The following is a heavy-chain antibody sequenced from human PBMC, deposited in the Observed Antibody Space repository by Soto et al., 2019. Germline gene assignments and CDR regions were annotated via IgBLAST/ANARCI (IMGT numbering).Heavy chain of an antibody. CDR2: ISAHNGNT. D-gene: IGHD1-1*01. CDR1: GYGFTTYG. CDR3: ARGRYGDY. V-gene: IGHV1-18*01. J-gene: IGHJ4*02. Sequence: QVHPVQSGAEVKKPGASVKVSCKGSGYGFTTYGITWVRQAPGQGLEWMAWISAHNGNTNYAQKLQGRVTVTRDTSTSTAYMELRSLRSDDTAVYYCARGRYGDYWGQGARVTVSS.